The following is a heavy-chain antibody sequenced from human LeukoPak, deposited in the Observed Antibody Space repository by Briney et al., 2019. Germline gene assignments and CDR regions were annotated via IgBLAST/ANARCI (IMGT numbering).Heavy chain of an antibody. CDR3: ARMYSSSSGNWFGP. CDR2: IIPIFGTA. J-gene: IGHJ5*02. Sequence: SVKVSCKASVGTFSSYAISWVRQAPGQGLEWMGGIIPIFGTANYAQKFQGRVTITTDESTSTAYMELSSLRSEDTAVYYCARMYSSSSGNWFGPWGQGTLVTVSS. CDR1: VGTFSSYA. V-gene: IGHV1-69*05. D-gene: IGHD6-6*01.